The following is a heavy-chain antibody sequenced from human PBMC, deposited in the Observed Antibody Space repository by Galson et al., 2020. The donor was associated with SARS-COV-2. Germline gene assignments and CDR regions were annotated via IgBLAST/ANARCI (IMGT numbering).Heavy chain of an antibody. D-gene: IGHD1-1*01. CDR2: IKQDGTER. V-gene: IGHV3-7*01. CDR3: ARDQDGYNDF. J-gene: IGHJ4*02. Sequence: GESLKISCAASGFTFSTYWMSWVRQAPGKGLEWVANIKQDGTERYYVDSVKGRFTVSSDYGKNSVYLQMNSLRAEDTALYYCARDQDGYNDFWGQGTLVTVSS. CDR1: GFTFSTYW.